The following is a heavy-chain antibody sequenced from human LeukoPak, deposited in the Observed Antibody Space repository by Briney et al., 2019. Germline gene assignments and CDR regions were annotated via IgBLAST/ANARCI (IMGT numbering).Heavy chain of an antibody. V-gene: IGHV4-34*01. CDR1: GGSFSDYH. D-gene: IGHD4-17*01. Sequence: SETLSLTCTVYGGSFSDYHWSWIRLPPGKGLEWIGEINHSGNTNYNPSLKSRVTISIDTSKNQFSLKLSSVTAADTAVYYCARGKVTRDWYFDLWGRGTLVTVSS. J-gene: IGHJ2*01. CDR3: ARGKVTRDWYFDL. CDR2: INHSGNT.